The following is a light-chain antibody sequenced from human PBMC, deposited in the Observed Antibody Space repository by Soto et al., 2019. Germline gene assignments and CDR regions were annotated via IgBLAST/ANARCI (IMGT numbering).Light chain of an antibody. CDR3: QQYGSSPRT. Sequence: VVLTQSPGTLSLSPGERATLSCRASQSVSSSYLAWYQQKPGQAPRLLIYGASSRATGIPDRFSGSGSGTDFTLTISRLEPEDFAVYYCQQYGSSPRTFGKGTKV. CDR1: QSVSSSY. CDR2: GAS. V-gene: IGKV3-20*01. J-gene: IGKJ1*01.